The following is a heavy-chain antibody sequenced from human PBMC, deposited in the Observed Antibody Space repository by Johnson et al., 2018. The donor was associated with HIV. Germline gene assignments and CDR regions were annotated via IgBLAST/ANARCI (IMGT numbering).Heavy chain of an antibody. CDR3: ARGYSGSDDAFDI. CDR1: GFTFSSYW. D-gene: IGHD1-26*01. J-gene: IGHJ3*02. V-gene: IGHV3-7*04. CDR2: IKQDGSEK. Sequence: VQLVESGGGLVQPGGSLRLSCAASGFTFSSYWMSWVRQAPGKGLEWVANIKQDGSEKYYVDSVKGRFTISRDNAKNSLYLQMNSLRVEDTAVYYCARGYSGSDDAFDIWGQGTMVTVSS.